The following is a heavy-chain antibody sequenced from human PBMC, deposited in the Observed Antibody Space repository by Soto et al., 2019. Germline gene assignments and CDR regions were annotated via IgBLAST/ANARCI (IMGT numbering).Heavy chain of an antibody. Sequence: SETLSLTCAVYGGSFSGYYWSWIRQPPGKGLEWIGEINHSGSTNYNPSLKSRVTISVDTSKNQFSLKLSSVTAADTAVYYCARGQGIVSLTDYWGQGTLVTVSS. CDR1: GGSFSGYY. J-gene: IGHJ4*02. CDR3: ARGQGIVSLTDY. D-gene: IGHD3-22*01. V-gene: IGHV4-34*01. CDR2: INHSGST.